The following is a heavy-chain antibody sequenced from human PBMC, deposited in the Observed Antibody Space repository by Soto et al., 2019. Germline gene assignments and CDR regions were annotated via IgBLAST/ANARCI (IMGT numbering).Heavy chain of an antibody. CDR2: ISAYNGNT. CDR3: AATPGYSSGWYRY. CDR1: GYTFTSYG. J-gene: IGHJ4*02. Sequence: GASVKVSCKASGYTFTSYGISWVRQAPGQGLEWMGWISAYNGNTNYAQKLQGRVTMTEDTSTGTAYMELSSLRSEDTAVYYCAATPGYSSGWYRYWGQGTLVTVSS. D-gene: IGHD6-19*01. V-gene: IGHV1-18*01.